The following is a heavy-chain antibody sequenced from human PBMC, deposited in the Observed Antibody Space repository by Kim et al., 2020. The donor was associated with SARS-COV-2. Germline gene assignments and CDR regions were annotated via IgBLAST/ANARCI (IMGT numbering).Heavy chain of an antibody. CDR2: INHSGST. J-gene: IGHJ4*02. CDR3: ARGFMITFGGLPFFEY. Sequence: SQTLSLTCAVYGGSFSGYYWSWIRQPPGKGLEWIGEINHSGSTNYNPSLKSRVTISVDTSKNQFSLQLSSVIAADTAVYYCARGFMITFGGLPFFEYWGQ. V-gene: IGHV4-34*01. CDR1: GGSFSGYY. D-gene: IGHD3-16*01.